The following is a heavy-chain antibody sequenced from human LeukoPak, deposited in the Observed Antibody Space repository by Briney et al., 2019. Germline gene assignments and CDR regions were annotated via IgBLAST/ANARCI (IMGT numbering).Heavy chain of an antibody. J-gene: IGHJ6*03. Sequence: PSETLSLTCTDSGGSISSYYWSWIRQPPGKGLEWIEYIYYSGSTDYNPSLKSRVTISVDTSKNQFSLKLSSVTAADTAVYYCASGKGALYYYYYMDVWGKGTTVTVSS. D-gene: IGHD1-26*01. CDR1: GGSISSYY. V-gene: IGHV4-59*01. CDR3: ASGKGALYYYYYMDV. CDR2: IYYSGST.